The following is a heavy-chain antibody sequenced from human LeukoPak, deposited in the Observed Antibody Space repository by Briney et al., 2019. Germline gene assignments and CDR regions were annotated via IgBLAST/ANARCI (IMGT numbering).Heavy chain of an antibody. CDR2: ISGSGSRT. Sequence: GGSLRLSCAASRFTFINYAMSWVRQAPGKGLEWVSAISGSGSRTYYADSVKGRFTISRDNSNNTLYLQMNSLRVEDMAVYYCAKAGGATYYYYYHMDVWGKGTTVTVSS. V-gene: IGHV3-23*01. D-gene: IGHD1-26*01. CDR3: AKAGGATYYYYYHMDV. CDR1: RFTFINYA. J-gene: IGHJ6*03.